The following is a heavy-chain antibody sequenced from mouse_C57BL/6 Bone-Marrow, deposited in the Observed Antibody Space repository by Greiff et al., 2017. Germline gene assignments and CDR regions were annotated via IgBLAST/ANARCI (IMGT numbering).Heavy chain of an antibody. V-gene: IGHV1-26*01. J-gene: IGHJ2*01. CDR3: ARSPYWGSSYFDY. Sequence: EVQLQQSGPELVKPGASVKISCKASGYTFTDYYMNWVKQSHGKSLEWIGDINPNNGGTSYNQKFKGKATLTVDKSSSTAYMELRSLTSEDSAVYYCARSPYWGSSYFDYWGQGTTLTVSS. CDR2: INPNNGGT. CDR1: GYTFTDYY. D-gene: IGHD1-1*01.